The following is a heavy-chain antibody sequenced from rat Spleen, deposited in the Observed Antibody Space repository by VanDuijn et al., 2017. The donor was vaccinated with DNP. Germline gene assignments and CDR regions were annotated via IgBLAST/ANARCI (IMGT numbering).Heavy chain of an antibody. J-gene: IGHJ2*01. V-gene: IGHV3-1*01. CDR1: GYSITSNY. CDR2: INYSART. Sequence: EMQLQESGPGLVKPSQSLSLTCSVTGYSITSNYWGWIRQFPGNKMEWIGHINYSARTTYNPSLKSRISITRDTSKNQFFLQLNSVTTEDTATYYCARWSDYFDYWGQGVMVTVSS. CDR3: ARWSDYFDY.